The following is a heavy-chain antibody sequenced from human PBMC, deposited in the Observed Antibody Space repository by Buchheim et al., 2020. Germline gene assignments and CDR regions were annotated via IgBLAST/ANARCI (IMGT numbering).Heavy chain of an antibody. J-gene: IGHJ5*02. D-gene: IGHD1-1*01. Sequence: QLQLQESGSGLVKPSQTLSLTCAVSGGSISSGGYSWSWIRQPPGKGLEWIGYIYHSGSTYYNPSLKSRVTISVDRSKNQFSLKVSGVTAADTAVYYCARDRFLRPLLERRFGWFDPWGQGTL. CDR2: IYHSGST. V-gene: IGHV4-30-2*01. CDR3: ARDRFLRPLLERRFGWFDP. CDR1: GGSISSGGYS.